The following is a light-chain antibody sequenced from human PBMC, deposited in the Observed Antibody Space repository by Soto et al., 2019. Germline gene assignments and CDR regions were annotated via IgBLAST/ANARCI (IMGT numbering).Light chain of an antibody. V-gene: IGKV3-15*01. CDR2: GAS. CDR1: QSVSSN. CDR3: QQYDTWPPIT. Sequence: EVVMTQSPATLSVSPGERATLSCRASQSVSSNLAWYQQKHGQAPRLLIHGASTRATGIPARFSGSGSGTEFTLTISSLQSEDFAVYYCQQYDTWPPITFGQGTRLGIK. J-gene: IGKJ5*01.